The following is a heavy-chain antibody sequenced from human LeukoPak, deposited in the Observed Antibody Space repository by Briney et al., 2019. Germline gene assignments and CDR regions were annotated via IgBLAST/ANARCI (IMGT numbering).Heavy chain of an antibody. Sequence: SETLSLTCAVYGGSFSGYYWSWIRQHPGKGLEWIGEINHSGSTNYNPSLKSRVTISVDTSKNQFSLKLSSVTAADTAVYYCARAVAGPPDYWGQGTLVTVSS. V-gene: IGHV4-34*01. CDR3: ARAVAGPPDY. J-gene: IGHJ4*02. CDR1: GGSFSGYY. CDR2: INHSGST. D-gene: IGHD6-19*01.